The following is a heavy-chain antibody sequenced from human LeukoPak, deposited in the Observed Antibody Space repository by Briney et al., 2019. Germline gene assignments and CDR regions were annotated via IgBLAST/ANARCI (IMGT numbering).Heavy chain of an antibody. CDR2: INSDGSST. CDR1: VFTFSSYW. D-gene: IGHD3-10*01. Sequence: PGGSLRLSCAASVFTFSSYWMHWVRQAPGKGLVWVSRINSDGSSTSYADSVKGRFTISRDNAKNTLYLQMNSLRAEDTAVYYCARDYYGSGSYPLFDYWGQGTLVTVSS. CDR3: ARDYYGSGSYPLFDY. J-gene: IGHJ4*02. V-gene: IGHV3-74*01.